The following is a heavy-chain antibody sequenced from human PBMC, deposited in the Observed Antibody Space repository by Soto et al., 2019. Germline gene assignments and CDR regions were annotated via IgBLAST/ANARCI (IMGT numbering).Heavy chain of an antibody. CDR1: GGSISSGGYY. D-gene: IGHD3-22*01. Sequence: QVQLQESGPGLVKPSQTLSLTCTVSGGSISSGGYYWSWIRQHPGKGLEWIAYIYYSGSTYYNPSLKSRVTISVDTSKNQFSLKLSSVTAADTTVYYCARVSKRYDSSAYFDYWGQGTLVTVSS. CDR3: ARVSKRYDSSAYFDY. J-gene: IGHJ4*02. CDR2: IYYSGST. V-gene: IGHV4-31*03.